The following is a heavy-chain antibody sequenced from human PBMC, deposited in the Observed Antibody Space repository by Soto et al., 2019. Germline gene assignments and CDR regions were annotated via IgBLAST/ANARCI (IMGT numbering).Heavy chain of an antibody. CDR2: IYYSGST. D-gene: IGHD3-3*01. CDR3: ARAGFYDFWSGPHYFDY. V-gene: IGHV4-30-4*01. CDR1: GGSISSGDYY. Sequence: SETLSLTCTVSGGSISSGDYYWSWIRQPPGKGLEWIGYIYYSGSTYYNPSLKSRVTISVDTSKNQFSLKLSSVTAADTAVYYCARAGFYDFWSGPHYFDYWGQGXLVNVYS. J-gene: IGHJ4*02.